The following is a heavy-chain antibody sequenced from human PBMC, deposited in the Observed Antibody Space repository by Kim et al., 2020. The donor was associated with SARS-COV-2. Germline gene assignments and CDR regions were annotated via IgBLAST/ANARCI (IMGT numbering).Heavy chain of an antibody. D-gene: IGHD3-10*01. CDR3: AKDPAYYYGSGSYPT. CDR1: GFTFSSYA. V-gene: IGHV3-23*01. CDR2: ISGSGGST. Sequence: GGSLRLSCAASGFTFSSYAMSWVRQAPGKGLEWVSAISGSGGSTYYADSVKGRFTISRDNAKNTLYLQMNSLRAEDTAVYYCAKDPAYYYGSGSYPTWGQGTLITVSS. J-gene: IGHJ5*02.